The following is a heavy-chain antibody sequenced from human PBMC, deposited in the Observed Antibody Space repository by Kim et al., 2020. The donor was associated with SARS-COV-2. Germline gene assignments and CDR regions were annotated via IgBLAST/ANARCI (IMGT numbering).Heavy chain of an antibody. J-gene: IGHJ4*02. D-gene: IGHD6-19*01. V-gene: IGHV3-30*07. CDR3: ARDMTLSSGWYGRGGFDY. Sequence: KGRFTNSRDNSKTTLYLQINSLRAEDTAVYYCARDMTLSSGWYGRGGFDYWGQGTLVTVSS.